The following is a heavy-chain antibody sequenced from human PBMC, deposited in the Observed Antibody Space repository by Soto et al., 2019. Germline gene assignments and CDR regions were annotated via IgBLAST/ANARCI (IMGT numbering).Heavy chain of an antibody. V-gene: IGHV3-11*06. CDR1: GFTFSDYY. Sequence: GSLSLSCAASGFTFSDYYMSWIRQAPGKGLEWVSYISSSSSYTNYADSVKGRFTISRDNAKNSLYLQMNSLRAEDTAVYYCARDRGGYYYGSGSGFDYWGQGTLVTVSS. D-gene: IGHD3-10*01. CDR2: ISSSSSYT. J-gene: IGHJ4*02. CDR3: ARDRGGYYYGSGSGFDY.